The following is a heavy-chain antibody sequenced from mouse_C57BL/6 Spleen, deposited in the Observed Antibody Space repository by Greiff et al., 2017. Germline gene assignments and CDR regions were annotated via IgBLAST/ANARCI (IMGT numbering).Heavy chain of an antibody. Sequence: QVQLQQSGPELVKPGASVKISCKASGYAFSSSWMNWVKQRPGKGLEWIGRIYPGDGDTNYNGKFKGKATLTADKSSSTAYMQLSSLTSEDSAVYFCARSDYGSSGGYAMDYWGQGTSVTVSS. CDR2: IYPGDGDT. J-gene: IGHJ4*01. V-gene: IGHV1-82*01. CDR3: ARSDYGSSGGYAMDY. CDR1: GYAFSSSW. D-gene: IGHD1-1*01.